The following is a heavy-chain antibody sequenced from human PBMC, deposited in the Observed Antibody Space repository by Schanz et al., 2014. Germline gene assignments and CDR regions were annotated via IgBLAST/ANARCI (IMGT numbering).Heavy chain of an antibody. D-gene: IGHD3-10*01. Sequence: QVHLVQSGAEVHKPGASLKISCKASGYTFTNFFLHWVRQAPGQGLEWMGIINPIGGSTTYAQKCRGAVTLTTDTSTDTACLELTSLRAEDTAVYYCARGSPENMIRGELDYWGQGTLVTVSS. CDR3: ARGSPENMIRGELDY. J-gene: IGHJ4*02. CDR1: GYTFTNFF. V-gene: IGHV1-46*03. CDR2: INPIGGST.